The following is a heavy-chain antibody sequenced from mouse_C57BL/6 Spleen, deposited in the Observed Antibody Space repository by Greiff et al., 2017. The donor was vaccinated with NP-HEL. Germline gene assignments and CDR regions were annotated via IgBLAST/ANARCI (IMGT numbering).Heavy chain of an antibody. J-gene: IGHJ3*01. D-gene: IGHD2-2*01. CDR3: ARDGYDEGFAY. V-gene: IGHV1-85*01. CDR1: GYTFTSYD. Sequence: QVQLQQSGPELVKPGASVKLSCKASGYTFTSYDINWVQQRPGQGLEWIGWISPRDGSTKYNEKFKGKATLTVDTSSSTAYMELHSLTSEDAAVYFCARDGYDEGFAYWGQGTLVTVSA. CDR2: ISPRDGST.